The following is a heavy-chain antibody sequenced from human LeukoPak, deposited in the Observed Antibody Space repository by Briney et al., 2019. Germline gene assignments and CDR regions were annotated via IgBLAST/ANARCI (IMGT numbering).Heavy chain of an antibody. D-gene: IGHD3-22*01. CDR1: GFTFSSFW. Sequence: GGSLRLSCAASGFTFSSFWMNWVRQAPGKGLEWVAHIKQDGSEKYYVDSVKGRFTISRDNAKNSLYLQMNSLRAEDTAVYYCARLHYYASSLTPWGQGTLVTVSS. CDR2: IKQDGSEK. J-gene: IGHJ5*02. CDR3: ARLHYYASSLTP. V-gene: IGHV3-7*04.